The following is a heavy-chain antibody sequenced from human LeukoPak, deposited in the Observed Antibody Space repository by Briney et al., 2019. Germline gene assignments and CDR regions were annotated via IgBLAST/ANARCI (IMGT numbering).Heavy chain of an antibody. Sequence: SEILSLTCTVSGDSISSYYWSWIRQPAGKGLEWIGRIYTSGSTNYNPSLKSRVTMSVDTSKNQFSLKLSSVTAADTAVYYCARDESVGYDFWSGYYTLEYFQHWGQGTLVTVSS. CDR3: ARDESVGYDFWSGYYTLEYFQH. CDR2: IYTSGST. J-gene: IGHJ1*01. CDR1: GDSISSYY. V-gene: IGHV4-4*07. D-gene: IGHD3-3*01.